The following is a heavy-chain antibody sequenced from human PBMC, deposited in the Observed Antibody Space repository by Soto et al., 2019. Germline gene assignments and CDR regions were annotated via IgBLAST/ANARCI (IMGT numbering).Heavy chain of an antibody. V-gene: IGHV3-30-3*01. CDR2: ISYDGSDK. J-gene: IGHJ4*02. CDR3: ARDYYKYYDSSGYYRSPAY. D-gene: IGHD3-22*01. Sequence: GGSLRLSCAASGFTFSSYAMHWVRQAPGKGLEWVALISYDGSDKDYADSVRGRFTISRDNSRNTLFLQMNSLRAEDTAVYYCARDYYKYYDSSGYYRSPAYWGQGNLVTVSS. CDR1: GFTFSSYA.